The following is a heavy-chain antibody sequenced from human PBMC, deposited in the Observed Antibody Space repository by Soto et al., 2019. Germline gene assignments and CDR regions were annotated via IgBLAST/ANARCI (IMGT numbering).Heavy chain of an antibody. J-gene: IGHJ3*02. Sequence: ASVKVSCKASGYTFTSYGVSWVRQAPGQGLEWMGWISAYNGNTNYAQKLQGRVTMTTDTSTSTAYMELRSLRSDDTAVYYCARLGYSYGHDAFDIWGQGTMVTVSS. D-gene: IGHD5-18*01. V-gene: IGHV1-18*01. CDR3: ARLGYSYGHDAFDI. CDR2: ISAYNGNT. CDR1: GYTFTSYG.